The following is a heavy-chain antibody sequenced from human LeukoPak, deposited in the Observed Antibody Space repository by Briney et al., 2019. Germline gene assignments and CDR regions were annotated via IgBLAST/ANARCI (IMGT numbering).Heavy chain of an antibody. CDR1: GFTFSSYG. CDR2: IWYDGSNK. D-gene: IGHD1-26*01. CDR3: ARDPGGLSGSYYLFDY. V-gene: IGHV3-33*01. J-gene: IGHJ4*02. Sequence: PGGSLRLSCAASGFTFSSYGMHWVRQAPGKGLEWVAVIWYDGSNKYYADSVKGRFTISRDNSKNTLYLQMNSLRAEDTAVYYCARDPGGLSGSYYLFDYWGQGTLVTVSS.